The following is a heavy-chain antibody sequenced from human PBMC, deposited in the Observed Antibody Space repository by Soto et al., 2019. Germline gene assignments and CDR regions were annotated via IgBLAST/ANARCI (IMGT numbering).Heavy chain of an antibody. CDR3: AREGELKNWFDP. V-gene: IGHV4-34*01. J-gene: IGHJ5*02. CDR2: INHSGST. CDR1: GGSFSGYY. Sequence: QVQLQQWGAGLLKPSETLSLTCAVYGGSFSGYYWSWIRQPPGKGLEWIGEINHSGSTNYNPSLKSRVTISEDTSKNQFSLKLSSVTAADTAVYYCAREGELKNWFDPWGQGTLVTVSS. D-gene: IGHD3-10*01.